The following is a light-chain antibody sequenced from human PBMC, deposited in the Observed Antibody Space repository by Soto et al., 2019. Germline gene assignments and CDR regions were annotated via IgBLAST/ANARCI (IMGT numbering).Light chain of an antibody. Sequence: QAVVTQEPSLTVSPGGTVTLTCGSSTGAVTSGHYPYWFQQKPGQAPRTLIYDTSNKHSWTPARFSGSLLGGKAALTLSGAQPEDEAEYYCLLSYSGARGGVLGGGTKLTVL. CDR3: LLSYSGARGGV. J-gene: IGLJ2*01. CDR1: TGAVTSGHY. V-gene: IGLV7-46*01. CDR2: DTS.